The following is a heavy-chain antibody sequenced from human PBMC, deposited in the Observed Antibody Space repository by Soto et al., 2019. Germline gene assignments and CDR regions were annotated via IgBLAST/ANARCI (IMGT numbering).Heavy chain of an antibody. CDR3: AREGDYCSGGSCYVPFDY. D-gene: IGHD2-15*01. V-gene: IGHV3-48*03. CDR1: GFTFSSYE. J-gene: IGHJ4*02. CDR2: ISSSGSTI. Sequence: GGSLRLSCAASGFTFSSYEMNWVRQAPGKGLEWVSYISSSGSTIYYADSVKGRFTISRDNAKNSLYLQMNSLRAEDTAVYYCAREGDYCSGGSCYVPFDYWGQGQWSPSPQ.